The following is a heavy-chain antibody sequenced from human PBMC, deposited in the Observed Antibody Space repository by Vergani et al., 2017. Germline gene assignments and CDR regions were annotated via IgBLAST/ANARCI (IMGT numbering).Heavy chain of an antibody. J-gene: IGHJ6*02. CDR3: ARDXLEGYSSSWSVWDYGMDV. CDR2: IWYDGSNK. CDR1: GFTFSSYA. D-gene: IGHD6-13*01. V-gene: IGHV3-33*01. Sequence: QVQLVESGGGVVQPGRSLRLSCAASGFTFSSYAMHWVRQAPGKGLEWVAVIWYDGSNKYYADSVKGRFTISRDNSKTTLYLQMNSLRAEDTAVYYCARDXLEGYSSSWSVWDYGMDVWGQGTTVTGSS.